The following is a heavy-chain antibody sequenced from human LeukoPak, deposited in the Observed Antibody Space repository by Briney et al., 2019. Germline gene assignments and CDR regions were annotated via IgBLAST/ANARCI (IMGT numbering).Heavy chain of an antibody. J-gene: IGHJ3*01. CDR3: ARMGVSYYYDSSTYYPTAFDV. CDR2: IFHSGSI. D-gene: IGHD3-22*01. CDR1: GYSLSSGYY. Sequence: PSETLSLTCAVSGYSLSSGYYWGWIRQSPGKGLEWIATIFHSGSIYYNPSLKSRVTLSVDTSKNQFSLRLNSVTAADTALYYCARMGVSYYYDSSTYYPTAFDVWGQGTMVSVSS. V-gene: IGHV4-38-2*01.